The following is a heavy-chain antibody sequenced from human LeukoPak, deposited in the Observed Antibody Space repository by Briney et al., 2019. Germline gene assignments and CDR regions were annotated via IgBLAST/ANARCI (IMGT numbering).Heavy chain of an antibody. CDR2: INAGNGNT. D-gene: IGHD3-10*01. CDR1: GYTFTSYA. Sequence: GASVKVSCTASGYTFTSYAMHWVRQAPGQRLEWMGWINAGNGNTKYSQKFQGRVTITRDTSASTAYMELSSLRSEDTAVYYCARSYYYGSGSPWGYYYYGMDVWGKGTTVTVSS. CDR3: ARSYYYGSGSPWGYYYYGMDV. J-gene: IGHJ6*04. V-gene: IGHV1-3*01.